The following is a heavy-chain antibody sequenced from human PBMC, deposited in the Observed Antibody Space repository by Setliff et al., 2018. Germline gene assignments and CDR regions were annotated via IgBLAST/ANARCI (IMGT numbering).Heavy chain of an antibody. CDR1: GESFSNNY. J-gene: IGHJ2*01. CDR3: VRGGSSVWAWYFDL. V-gene: IGHV4-34*01. CDR2: SNHSGNT. Sequence: SETLSLTCSVYGESFSNNYWSWIRQPPGKGLEWIGESNHSGNTTSHPSLKSRLTMSVDTSKNQFSLKLTSVTAADTAVYYCVRGGSSVWAWYFDLWGRGTLVTVSS. D-gene: IGHD3-10*01.